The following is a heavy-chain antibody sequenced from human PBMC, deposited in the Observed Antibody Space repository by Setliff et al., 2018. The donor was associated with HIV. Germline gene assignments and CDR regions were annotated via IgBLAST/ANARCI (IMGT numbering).Heavy chain of an antibody. D-gene: IGHD4-17*01. Sequence: ASVKVSCKASGYTFTSYAMNWVRQAPGQGLEWMGEITPYSSSTKYAENLQGRVTMTTDTSTSTAYMELRSLRSDDTAVYYCARDPTTALHPPLNWFDPWGQGTLVTVSS. V-gene: IGHV1-18*01. CDR2: ITPYSSST. CDR3: ARDPTTALHPPLNWFDP. J-gene: IGHJ5*01. CDR1: GYTFTSYA.